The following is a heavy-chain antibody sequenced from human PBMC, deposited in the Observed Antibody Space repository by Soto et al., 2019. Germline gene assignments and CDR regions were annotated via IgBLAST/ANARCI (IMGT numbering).Heavy chain of an antibody. CDR3: AKIRDYYDSSGYPPYFFDY. V-gene: IGHV3-66*01. Sequence: GGSLRLSCAASGFTVSSNYMSWVRQAPGKGLEWVSVIYSGGSTYYADSVKGRFTISRDNSKNTLYLQMNSLRAEDTAVYYCAKIRDYYDSSGYPPYFFDYWGQGTLVTVSS. J-gene: IGHJ4*02. CDR1: GFTVSSNY. D-gene: IGHD3-22*01. CDR2: IYSGGST.